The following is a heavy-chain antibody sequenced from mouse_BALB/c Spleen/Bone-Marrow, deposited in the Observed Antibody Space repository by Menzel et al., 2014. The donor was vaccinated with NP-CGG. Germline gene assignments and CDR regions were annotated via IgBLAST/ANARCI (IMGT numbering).Heavy chain of an antibody. CDR2: IRNKANGYTT. D-gene: IGHD1-1*01. J-gene: IGHJ2*01. Sequence: DVMLVESGGGLVQPGGSLRLSCATSGFTLTDCYMNWVRQPPGKALEWLGFIRNKANGYTTEYSASVKGRFTISRDNSQSILYLQMNTLRAEDSATYYCARDSRSTVSHFDYWGQGTTLTVSS. CDR3: ARDSRSTVSHFDY. V-gene: IGHV7-3*02. CDR1: GFTLTDCY.